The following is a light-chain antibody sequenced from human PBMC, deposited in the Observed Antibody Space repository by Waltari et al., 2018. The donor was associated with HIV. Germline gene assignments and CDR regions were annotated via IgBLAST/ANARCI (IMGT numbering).Light chain of an antibody. CDR3: CSHAGNFIFA. Sequence: QSALTQPHSVSGSPGQSLTISCTGTSSYVDTFVSWYQQHPGKAPKVIIYDVNKRPSGVPARFSGSKSGNTAFLTISGLQAEDEADYHCCSHAGNFIFAFGSGTKVTVL. J-gene: IGLJ1*01. CDR2: DVN. V-gene: IGLV2-11*01. CDR1: SSYVDTF.